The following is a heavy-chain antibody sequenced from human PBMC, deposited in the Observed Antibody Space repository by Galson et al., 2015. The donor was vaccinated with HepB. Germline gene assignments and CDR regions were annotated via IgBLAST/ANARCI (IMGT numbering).Heavy chain of an antibody. CDR2: INPSGGST. CDR1: GYTFTSYY. D-gene: IGHD3-22*01. V-gene: IGHV1-46*01. CDR3: VRDWNPTYFYDTSGYLNWFDP. Sequence: SVKVSCKASGYTFTSYYIHWVRQAPGQGLEWMGIINPSGGSTSYAQKFQGRITMTRDTSTSTVYMELSNLRSEDTAVYYCVRDWNPTYFYDTSGYLNWFDPWGQGTLVTVSS. J-gene: IGHJ5*02.